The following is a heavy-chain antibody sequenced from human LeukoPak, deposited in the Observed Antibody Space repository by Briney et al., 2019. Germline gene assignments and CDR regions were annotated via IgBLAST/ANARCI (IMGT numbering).Heavy chain of an antibody. CDR3: AKDLGAEVGVDY. D-gene: IGHD3-3*01. V-gene: IGHV3-30*18. CDR1: GFTFSSYG. J-gene: IGHJ4*02. Sequence: GGPLSLSCAASGFTFSSYGMHWARQAPAKGLGGVAVISYDGSNKYYADSVKGRFTISRDNSKNTLYLQMNSLRAEDTAVYYCAKDLGAEVGVDYWGQGTLVTVSS. CDR2: ISYDGSNK.